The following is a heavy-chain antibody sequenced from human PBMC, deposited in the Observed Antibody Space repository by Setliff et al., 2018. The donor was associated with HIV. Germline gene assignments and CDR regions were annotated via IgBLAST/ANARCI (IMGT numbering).Heavy chain of an antibody. V-gene: IGHV1-2*06. J-gene: IGHJ4*02. Sequence: ASVKVSCKASGYTLTGYYMHWVRQAPGQGLEWMGRINPNSGGTNYAQKFQGRVTMTRDTSISAAYMELSRLRSDDTAVYYCASGKYYDSSGYRDYWGQGTLVTVSS. CDR3: ASGKYYDSSGYRDY. D-gene: IGHD3-22*01. CDR1: GYTLTGYY. CDR2: INPNSGGT.